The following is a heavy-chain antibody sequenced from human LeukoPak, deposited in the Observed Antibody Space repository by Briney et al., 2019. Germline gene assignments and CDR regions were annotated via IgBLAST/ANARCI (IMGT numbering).Heavy chain of an antibody. D-gene: IGHD3-22*01. V-gene: IGHV4-59*01. CDR1: GGSISSYY. Sequence: SETLSLTCTVSGGSISSYYWSWVRQPPGKGLEWIGYIYYSGSTNYNPSLTSRVTISVDTSKNQFSLKLSSVTAADTAVYYCARVIALDDYDSSGYLDYWGQGTLVTVSS. CDR3: ARVIALDDYDSSGYLDY. CDR2: IYYSGST. J-gene: IGHJ4*02.